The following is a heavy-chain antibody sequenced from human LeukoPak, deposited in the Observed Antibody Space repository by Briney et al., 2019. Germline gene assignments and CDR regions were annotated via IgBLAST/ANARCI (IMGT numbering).Heavy chain of an antibody. Sequence: SETLSLTCAVYGGSFSGYYWSWIRQPPGKGLEWIGEINHSGSTNYNPSLKSRVTMSVDTSKNQFPLKLSSVTAADTAVYYCARVIAAAAYYFDYWGQGTLVTVSS. D-gene: IGHD6-13*01. V-gene: IGHV4-34*01. J-gene: IGHJ4*02. CDR3: ARVIAAAAYYFDY. CDR1: GGSFSGYY. CDR2: INHSGST.